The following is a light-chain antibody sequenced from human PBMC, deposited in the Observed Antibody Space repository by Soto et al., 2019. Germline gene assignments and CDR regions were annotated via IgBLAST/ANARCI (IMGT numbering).Light chain of an antibody. J-gene: IGLJ1*01. CDR1: SSDVGGYDF. Sequence: QFVLTQPASVSGSPGQSITISCTGTSSDVGGYDFVSWYRQYPGQAPKILIYEVTHRPSGVPDRFSGSKSGNTASLTISGLQADDEADYYCSSYTITSSPVFGPGTKVTVL. V-gene: IGLV2-14*01. CDR2: EVT. CDR3: SSYTITSSPV.